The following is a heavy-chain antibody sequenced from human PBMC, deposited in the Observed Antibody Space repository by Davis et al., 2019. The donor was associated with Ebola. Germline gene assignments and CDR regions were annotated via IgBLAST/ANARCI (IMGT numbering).Heavy chain of an antibody. D-gene: IGHD2-21*01. V-gene: IGHV3-23*01. CDR1: GFMFSNHA. CDR2: ISGNGRAT. CDR3: AKAYCADDCSYILHFYQYMDV. Sequence: GESLKISCAASGFMFSNHAMNWVRQAPGKGLEWVSGISGNGRATYYADSVEGRFTISRDRSKNTLDLQMNSLTPEDTAVYYCAKAYCADDCSYILHFYQYMDVWGKGTTVTVS. J-gene: IGHJ6*03.